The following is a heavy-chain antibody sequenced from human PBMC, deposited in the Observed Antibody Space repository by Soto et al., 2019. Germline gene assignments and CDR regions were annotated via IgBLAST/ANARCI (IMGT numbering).Heavy chain of an antibody. CDR2: INPSGGST. Sequence: QVQLVQSGAEVKKPGASVKVSCKASGYTFTSYYMHWVRQAPGQGLEWMGIINPSGGSTSYAQKFQGRVTITADESTSTGYLELRSLTSDDTAVYYCARDGTLYDSSGYYYLYWGQGTRVTVSS. V-gene: IGHV1-46*01. D-gene: IGHD3-22*01. J-gene: IGHJ4*02. CDR3: ARDGTLYDSSGYYYLY. CDR1: GYTFTSYY.